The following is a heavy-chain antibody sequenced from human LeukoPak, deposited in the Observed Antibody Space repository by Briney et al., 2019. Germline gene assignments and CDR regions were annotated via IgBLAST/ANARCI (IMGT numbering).Heavy chain of an antibody. J-gene: IGHJ4*02. CDR2: IYYSGST. CDR1: GGSISSSSYY. Sequence: SETLSLTCTVSGGSISSSSYYWGWIRQPPGKGLEWIGGIYYSGSTYYNPSLKSRATISVDTSKNQFSLKLSSVTAADTAVYDCARGPTYYYGSGSFYWGQGTLVTVSS. V-gene: IGHV4-39*01. D-gene: IGHD3-10*01. CDR3: ARGPTYYYGSGSFY.